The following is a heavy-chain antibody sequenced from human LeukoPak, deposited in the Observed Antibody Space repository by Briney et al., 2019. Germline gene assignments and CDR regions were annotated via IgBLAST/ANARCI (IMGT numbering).Heavy chain of an antibody. D-gene: IGHD3-10*01. Sequence: PSETLSLTCTVSGGSISSYYWSWIRLPPGKGLEWIGYVSYSGTTNYNPSLKSRVTISVDTSRNQFSLEVTSVTAADTAVYYCARGLRYYYYMDVWGKGTTVTVSS. CDR1: GGSISSYY. CDR3: ARGLRYYYYMDV. CDR2: VSYSGTT. V-gene: IGHV4-59*01. J-gene: IGHJ6*03.